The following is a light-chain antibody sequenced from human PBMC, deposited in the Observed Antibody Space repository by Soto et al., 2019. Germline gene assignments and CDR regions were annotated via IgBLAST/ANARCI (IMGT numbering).Light chain of an antibody. J-gene: IGLJ1*01. CDR1: YSDVGLYDY. CDR2: DVT. CDR3: CSYAGTYPYV. V-gene: IGLV2-11*01. Sequence: QSVLTQPRSVSGSPGQSVTISCTGTYSDVGLYDYLSWYQQHPGNAPKLIISDVTKRPSGVPDRFSGSKSGNTDSLTISVLQAEDEADYYCCSYAGTYPYVFGSGTEVTVL.